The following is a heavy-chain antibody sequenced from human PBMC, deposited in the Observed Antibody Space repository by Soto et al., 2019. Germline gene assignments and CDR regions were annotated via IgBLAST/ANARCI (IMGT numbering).Heavy chain of an antibody. D-gene: IGHD3-10*01. V-gene: IGHV3-30-3*01. CDR1: GFSFSSYA. CDR3: ARTELRDTYCDAFDI. J-gene: IGHJ3*02. CDR2: MSSDGSKK. Sequence: QVQLVESGGGVVQPGRSLRLSCAASGFSFSSYAVHWVRQAPGKGLEWVAVMSSDGSKKYYADSVKGRSTISRDNSKHTLYVPMNSLRPEATAVYYCARTELRDTYCDAFDIWGQGRMVTVSS.